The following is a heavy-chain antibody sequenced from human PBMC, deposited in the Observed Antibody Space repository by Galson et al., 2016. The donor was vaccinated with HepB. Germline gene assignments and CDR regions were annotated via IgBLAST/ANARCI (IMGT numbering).Heavy chain of an antibody. J-gene: IGHJ5*02. D-gene: IGHD2-2*01. CDR3: ARDSGNCSSTSCFENWFDP. V-gene: IGHV4-31*03. CDR2: IYYSGST. Sequence: TLSLTCTVSGGSISSHDYYWNWIRQHPGKGLEWIGYIYYSGSTYYNPSLGGRVTMSVHTSKNQFSLKLSSVTAADTAVYYCARDSGNCSSTSCFENWFDPWGQGTLVTVSS. CDR1: GGSISSHDYY.